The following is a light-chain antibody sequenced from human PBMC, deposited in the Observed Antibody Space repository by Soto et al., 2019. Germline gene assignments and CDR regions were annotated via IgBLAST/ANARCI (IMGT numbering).Light chain of an antibody. CDR1: SSDIGAYNY. V-gene: IGLV2-14*03. CDR2: DVN. CDR3: SSYTSSNTVV. J-gene: IGLJ3*02. Sequence: QSVLTQPASVSGSPGQSITISCTGTSSDIGAYNYVGWYQQHPGQAPKLMTYDVNNRPSGVSYRFSASKSGNTASLTIAWRQAEDEADYYCSSYTSSNTVVFGGGTKLTVL.